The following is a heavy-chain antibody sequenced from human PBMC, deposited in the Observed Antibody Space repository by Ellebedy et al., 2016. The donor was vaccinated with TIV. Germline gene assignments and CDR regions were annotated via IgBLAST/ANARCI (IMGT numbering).Heavy chain of an antibody. CDR2: ISGSLQSI. V-gene: IGHV3-21*01. Sequence: PGGSLRLSCAASGFTFSGCSMNWVRHAPGKGLEWVASISGSLQSINYAESVRGRFTIPRDNARTCLSLQMDSLRAEETAVYYCARDRGERGLLSCFDWWGQGTLVTVST. D-gene: IGHD3-10*01. CDR1: GFTFSGCS. CDR3: ARDRGERGLLSCFDW. J-gene: IGHJ4*02.